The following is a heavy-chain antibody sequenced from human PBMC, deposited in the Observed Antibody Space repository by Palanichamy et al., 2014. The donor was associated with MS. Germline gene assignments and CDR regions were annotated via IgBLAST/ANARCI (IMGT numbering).Heavy chain of an antibody. CDR3: ARELTGSQALDY. CDR2: INAVNGNT. J-gene: IGHJ4*02. CDR1: GYTFTNYA. V-gene: IGHV1-3*01. D-gene: IGHD3-9*01. Sequence: QVQLVQSGAEVKKPGASVKVSCKASGYTFTNYAIHWVRQAPGQRLEWMGWINAVNGNTKYSQKFQGRVTITGDTSANTAYMELSSLRSEDTAVYYCARELTGSQALDYWGQGTLVTVSS.